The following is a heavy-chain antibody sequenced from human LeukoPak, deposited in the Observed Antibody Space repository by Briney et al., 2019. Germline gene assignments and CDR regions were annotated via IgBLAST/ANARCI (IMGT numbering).Heavy chain of an antibody. CDR1: GFQFSLFA. V-gene: IGHV3-23*01. CDR2: LFGNGDGI. J-gene: IGHJ4*02. CDR3: ARDHDFGPDY. D-gene: IGHD4/OR15-4a*01. Sequence: GGSLRLSCAASGFQFSLFAMSWVRQAPGKGLEWISGLFGNGDGIAYADSVKGRFTISRDNSKNTLYLQMNSLRAEDTAMYYCARDHDFGPDYWGQGTLVTVSA.